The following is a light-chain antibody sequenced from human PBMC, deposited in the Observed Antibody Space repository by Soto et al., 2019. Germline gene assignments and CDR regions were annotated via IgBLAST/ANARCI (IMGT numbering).Light chain of an antibody. V-gene: IGKV1-5*03. Sequence: DIQMTQSPSTLSASVGDRVTITCRASQTISDWLAWYQQKPGKAPNLLIYKASTLQSGVPSRFSGSGSGTEFTLTISSVQSDDFATYYCQHRGTFGQGTKVEIK. CDR3: QHRGT. J-gene: IGKJ1*01. CDR2: KAS. CDR1: QTISDW.